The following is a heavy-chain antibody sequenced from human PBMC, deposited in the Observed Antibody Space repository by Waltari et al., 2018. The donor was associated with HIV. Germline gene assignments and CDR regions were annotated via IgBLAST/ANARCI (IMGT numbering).Heavy chain of an antibody. J-gene: IGHJ2*01. D-gene: IGHD6-13*01. CDR1: AGSISSGAYY. CDR2: ISYSGST. Sequence: QVQLQDSGPGLVKPSQTLSLNCTVSAGSISSGAYYLRWIRQPPGKGLEWIGYISYSGSTYYNPSLKSRVTISVDTSKNQFSLKLSSVTAADTAVYYCARDPRIAAADPYWYFDLWGRGTLVTVSS. CDR3: ARDPRIAAADPYWYFDL. V-gene: IGHV4-30-4*01.